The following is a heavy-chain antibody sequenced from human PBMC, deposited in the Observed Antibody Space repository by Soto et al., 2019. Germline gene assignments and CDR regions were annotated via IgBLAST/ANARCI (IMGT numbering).Heavy chain of an antibody. V-gene: IGHV3-23*01. Sequence: EVQLLESGGGFVQPGGSLRLSCAVSGFTFTSYAMTWVRQAPGKGLEWVSAISGSGGSEFYADSVKGRFTISRDNSKNTLYLQMKSLRAEDTALYYCAKGDTTMITDYYAMDVWGQVTTVTVSS. CDR1: GFTFTSYA. CDR3: AKGDTTMITDYYAMDV. D-gene: IGHD5-18*01. J-gene: IGHJ6*02. CDR2: ISGSGGSE.